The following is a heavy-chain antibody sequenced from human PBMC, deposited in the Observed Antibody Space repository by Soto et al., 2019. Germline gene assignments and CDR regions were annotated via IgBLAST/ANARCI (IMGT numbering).Heavy chain of an antibody. CDR2: FDPEDGET. V-gene: IGHV1-24*01. J-gene: IGHJ4*02. Sequence: ASVKVSCKVSGYTLTELSRHWVRQAPGKGLEWMGGFDPEDGETIYAQKFQGRVTMTEDTSTDTAYMELSSLRSEDTAVYYCATIGDSSGYYPPFGFDYWGQGTLVTVSS. CDR3: ATIGDSSGYYPPFGFDY. CDR1: GYTLTELS. D-gene: IGHD3-22*01.